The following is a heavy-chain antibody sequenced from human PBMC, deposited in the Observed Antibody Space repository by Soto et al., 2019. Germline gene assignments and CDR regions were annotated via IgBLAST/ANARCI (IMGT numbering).Heavy chain of an antibody. Sequence: SETLSLTCAVYGGSFSGYYWSWIRQPPGKGLEWIGEINHSGSTNYNPSLKSRVTISVDTSKNQFSLKLSSVTAADTAVYYCASFEADYGLYAYWAQGTSVPVSA. V-gene: IGHV4-34*01. CDR2: INHSGST. CDR3: ASFEADYGLYAY. CDR1: GGSFSGYY. D-gene: IGHD4-17*01. J-gene: IGHJ4*02.